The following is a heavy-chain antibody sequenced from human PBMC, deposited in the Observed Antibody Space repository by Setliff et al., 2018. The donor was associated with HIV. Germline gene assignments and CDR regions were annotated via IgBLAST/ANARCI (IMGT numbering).Heavy chain of an antibody. Sequence: GGSLRLSCAASGFTFSRYGMHWVRQAPGKGLEWVAFISYDGSKKYDADFVKGRFTISRDNSKNTLYLQMNSLRAEDTAVYCCAKEFEDLSGAYWGQGTLVTVSS. CDR2: ISYDGSKK. CDR3: AKEFEDLSGAY. V-gene: IGHV3-30*04. CDR1: GFTFSRYG. J-gene: IGHJ4*02. D-gene: IGHD3-10*01.